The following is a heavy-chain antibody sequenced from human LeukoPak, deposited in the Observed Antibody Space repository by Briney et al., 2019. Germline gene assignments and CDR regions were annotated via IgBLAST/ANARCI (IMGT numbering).Heavy chain of an antibody. D-gene: IGHD2-21*02. J-gene: IGHJ3*02. Sequence: PSETLSLTCTVSGGSISSYYWSWIRQPPGKGLEWIGYIYYSGSTNYNPSLKSRVTISVDTSKNQFSLKLSSVTAADTAVYYCARDLVVVTAGTRPRGAFDIWGQGTMVTVSS. CDR2: IYYSGST. CDR1: GGSISSYY. V-gene: IGHV4-59*01. CDR3: ARDLVVVTAGTRPRGAFDI.